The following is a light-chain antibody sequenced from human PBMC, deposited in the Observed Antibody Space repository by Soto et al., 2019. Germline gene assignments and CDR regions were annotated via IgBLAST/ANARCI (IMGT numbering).Light chain of an antibody. Sequence: QSALTQPRSVSGSPGQSVTISCTGTSNDVGDYHYVSWYQQHPGKAPKLMIYEVSNRPSGVSNRFSGSKSGNTASLTISGLQAEDEADYYCSSYTSSSTYVFGTGTKLTVL. V-gene: IGLV2-14*01. CDR2: EVS. J-gene: IGLJ1*01. CDR3: SSYTSSSTYV. CDR1: SNDVGDYHY.